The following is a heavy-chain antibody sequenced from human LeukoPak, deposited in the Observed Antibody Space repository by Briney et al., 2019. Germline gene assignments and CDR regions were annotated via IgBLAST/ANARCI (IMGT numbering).Heavy chain of an antibody. J-gene: IGHJ4*02. CDR3: ARDLGSGDHGLLV. D-gene: IGHD2-21*02. CDR2: ISRTGTTI. Sequence: QPAGSLRLSFAPLGFAFNSYTMNWVLQSPFYWLEWISYISRTGTTIYYADSVKGRFTISRDNAKNSLYLQMNSLRSEDTGLYFCARDLGSGDHGLLVWGQGILLTVSS. V-gene: IGHV3-48*01. CDR1: GFAFNSYT.